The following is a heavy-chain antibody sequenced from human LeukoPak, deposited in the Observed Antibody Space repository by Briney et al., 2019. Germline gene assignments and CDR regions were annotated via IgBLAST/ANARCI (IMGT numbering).Heavy chain of an antibody. Sequence: GGSLRLSCAASGFTFSSFAMSWLRQAQGQGLEWVSAISGSGGSTYYADSVKGRFTISRDNSKNTLYLQMNSLRAEDTAVYYCAKAWDIVVVPAALRFDYWGQGTLVTVSS. CDR1: GFTFSSFA. V-gene: IGHV3-23*01. J-gene: IGHJ4*02. D-gene: IGHD2-2*01. CDR2: ISGSGGST. CDR3: AKAWDIVVVPAALRFDY.